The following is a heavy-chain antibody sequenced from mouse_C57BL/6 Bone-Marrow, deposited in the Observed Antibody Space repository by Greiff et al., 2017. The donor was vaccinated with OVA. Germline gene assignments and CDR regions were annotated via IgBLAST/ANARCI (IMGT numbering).Heavy chain of an antibody. CDR2: ISAGGGNT. D-gene: IGHD1-1*02. V-gene: IGHV5-4*03. CDR1: GFTFSSYA. J-gene: IGHJ3*01. Sequence: EVKLLESGGGLVKPGGSLKLSCAASGFTFSSYAMSWVRQTPGKRLEWVATISAGGGNTYYPDNVKGRFTISRDNAKNTLYLQMSSLTSEDTAVYYCARGGDGCCSWFAYWGQGTLVTVSA. CDR3: ARGGDGCCSWFAY.